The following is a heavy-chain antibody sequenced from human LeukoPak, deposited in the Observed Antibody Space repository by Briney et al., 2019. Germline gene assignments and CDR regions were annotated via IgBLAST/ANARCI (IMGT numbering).Heavy chain of an antibody. Sequence: PGGSLRLSCAASGFTFSSYGMHWVRQAPGKGLEWVAVISYDGSNKYYADSVKGRFTISRDNSKNTLYLQMNSLRAEDTAVYYCARASGTSIAAAFDYWGQGTLVTVSS. CDR3: ARASGTSIAAAFDY. CDR1: GFTFSSYG. CDR2: ISYDGSNK. J-gene: IGHJ4*02. D-gene: IGHD6-13*01. V-gene: IGHV3-30*03.